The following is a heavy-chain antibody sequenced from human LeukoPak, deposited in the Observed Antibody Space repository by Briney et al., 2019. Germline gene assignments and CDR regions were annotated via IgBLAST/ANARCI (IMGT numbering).Heavy chain of an antibody. CDR3: ASGDFDC. J-gene: IGHJ4*02. V-gene: IGHV4-4*07. CDR1: GGSISSYY. Sequence: SETLSLTCTVSGGSISSYYWSWIRQPAGKGLEWIGRIYTSGSTNYNPSLEGRVTISIDTSKNHFSLQLTSVTAADTAVYFCASGDFDCWGQGTLVTVSS. CDR2: IYTSGST.